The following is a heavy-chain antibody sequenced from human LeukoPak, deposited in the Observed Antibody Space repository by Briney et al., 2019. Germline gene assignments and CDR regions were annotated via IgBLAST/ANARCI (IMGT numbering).Heavy chain of an antibody. J-gene: IGHJ6*02. V-gene: IGHV3-30*04. D-gene: IGHD6-19*01. CDR2: ISYDGSNK. Sequence: GGSLRLSCAASGFTFSSYAMHWVRQAPGKGLEWVAVISYDGSNKYYADSVKGRFTISRDNSKNTLYLQMNSLRAEDTAVHYCARVSGGWSFYYYYGMDVWGQGTTVTVSS. CDR1: GFTFSSYA. CDR3: ARVSGGWSFYYYYGMDV.